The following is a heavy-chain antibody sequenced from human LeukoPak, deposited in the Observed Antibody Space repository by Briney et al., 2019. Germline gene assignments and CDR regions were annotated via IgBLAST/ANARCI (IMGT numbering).Heavy chain of an antibody. J-gene: IGHJ4*02. V-gene: IGHV4-59*01. CDR1: GDSISSFY. Sequence: PLETLSLTCSVSGDSISSFYWSWIRQPPGKGLEWIGFAYYNGDTKQNPSLKGRATLSVDTSKSQFSLKLTSVTAADTAVYYCAGFKSGPAFEYWGQGTLVTVSS. CDR3: AGFKSGPAFEY. CDR2: AYYNGDT.